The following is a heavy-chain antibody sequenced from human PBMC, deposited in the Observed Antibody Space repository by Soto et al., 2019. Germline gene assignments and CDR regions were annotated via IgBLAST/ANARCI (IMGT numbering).Heavy chain of an antibody. D-gene: IGHD6-13*01. J-gene: IGHJ4*02. Sequence: GGSLRLSCAASGFTFSSYEMNWVRQAPGKGLELVSYISSSGSTIYYADSVKGRLTISRDNAKNSLYLQMNSLRAEDTAVYYCARGDGQQLATLSYWGQGTLVTVSS. CDR2: ISSSGSTI. V-gene: IGHV3-48*03. CDR1: GFTFSSYE. CDR3: ARGDGQQLATLSY.